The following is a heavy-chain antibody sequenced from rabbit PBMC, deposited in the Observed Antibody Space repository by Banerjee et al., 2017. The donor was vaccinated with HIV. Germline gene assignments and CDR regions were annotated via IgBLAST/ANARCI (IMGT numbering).Heavy chain of an antibody. J-gene: IGHJ4*01. CDR1: GFSFSSSQ. D-gene: IGHD1-1*01. CDR3: ARDDGSSGYWGYFGL. Sequence: QEQLVESGGGLVQPEGSLTLTCTASGFSFSSSQYMCWVRQAPGKGLELIACIYPNIDTTYYASWAKGRFTITRSTSLNTVTLQMPSLTAADTATYFCARDDGSSGYWGYFGLWGPGTLVTVS. V-gene: IGHV1S47*01. CDR2: IYPNIDTT.